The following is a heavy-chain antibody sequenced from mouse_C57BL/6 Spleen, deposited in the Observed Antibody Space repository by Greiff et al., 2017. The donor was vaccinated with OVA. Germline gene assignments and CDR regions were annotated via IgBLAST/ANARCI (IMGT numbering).Heavy chain of an antibody. V-gene: IGHV1-15*01. D-gene: IGHD1-1*01. CDR3: TRRYGSSYRYFDV. CDR1: GYTFTDYE. Sequence: VKLMESGAELVRPGASVTLSCKASGYTFTDYEMHWVKQTPVHGLEWIGAIDPETGGTAYNQKFKGKAILTADKSSSTAYMELRSLTSEDSAVYYCTRRYGSSYRYFDVWGTGTTVTVSS. J-gene: IGHJ1*03. CDR2: IDPETGGT.